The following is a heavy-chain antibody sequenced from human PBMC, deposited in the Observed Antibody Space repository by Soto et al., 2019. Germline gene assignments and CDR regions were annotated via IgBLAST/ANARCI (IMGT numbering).Heavy chain of an antibody. V-gene: IGHV4-30-2*01. D-gene: IGHD5-12*01. Sequence: QLQLQESGSGLVKPSQTLSLTCAVSGGSISSGGYSWSWIRQPPGKGPEWIGYIYHSGSTYYNPSHKSRVTISVDRSKTQFSLKLSSVTAADTAVYYCAAGGGLPRYYWGQGTLVTVSS. CDR3: AAGGGLPRYY. CDR2: IYHSGST. CDR1: GGSISSGGYS. J-gene: IGHJ4*02.